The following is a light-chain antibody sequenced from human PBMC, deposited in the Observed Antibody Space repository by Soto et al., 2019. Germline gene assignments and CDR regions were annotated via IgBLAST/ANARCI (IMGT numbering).Light chain of an antibody. Sequence: QSALTQPASVSGSPGQSITISCTGTSSDVGGYNYVSWYQQHPGKAPKLMIYDVSNRPSGVSNRFSGSNSGNTASLTISGLQAEDEADYYCSSYTSSSTLETVFGTGTKVTVL. V-gene: IGLV2-14*01. J-gene: IGLJ1*01. CDR3: SSYTSSSTLETV. CDR2: DVS. CDR1: SSDVGGYNY.